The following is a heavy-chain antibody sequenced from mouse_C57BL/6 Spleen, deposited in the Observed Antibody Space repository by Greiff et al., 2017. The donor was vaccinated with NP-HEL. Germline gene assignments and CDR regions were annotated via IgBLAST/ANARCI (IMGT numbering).Heavy chain of an antibody. J-gene: IGHJ4*01. CDR2: IWSGGST. CDR1: GFSLTSYG. V-gene: IGHV2-4*01. CDR3: AKRDYGSSLDYAMDY. Sequence: VQRVESGPGLVQPSQSLSITCTVSGFSLTSYGVHWVRQPPGKGLEWLGVIWSGGSTDYNAAFISRLSISKDNSKSQVFFKMNSLQADDTAIYYCAKRDYGSSLDYAMDYWGQGTSVTVSS. D-gene: IGHD1-1*01.